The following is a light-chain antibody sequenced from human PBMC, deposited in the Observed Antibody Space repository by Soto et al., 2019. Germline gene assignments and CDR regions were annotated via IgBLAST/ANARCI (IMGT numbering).Light chain of an antibody. CDR1: SRDVGGSKY. CDR3: FSYADTNNFV. CDR2: EVN. V-gene: IGLV2-8*01. Sequence: QSVLTQPPSASGSPGQSVSISCSGGSRDVGGSKYVSWYQVKPGKAPKLIIYEVNRRPEGAPYRFSGSKSGNTASLTVSGLQAEDEGDYYCFSYADTNNFVFGSGTKVTVL. J-gene: IGLJ1*01.